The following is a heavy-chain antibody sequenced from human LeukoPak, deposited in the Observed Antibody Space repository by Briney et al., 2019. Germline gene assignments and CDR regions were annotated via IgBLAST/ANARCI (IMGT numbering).Heavy chain of an antibody. Sequence: GGSLRLSCAASGFTFSRYSMNWVRQAPGKGLEWVSSMSSSSSYIYYADSVKGRFTISRDNAKNSLYLQMNSLRAEDTAVYYCARLPVVPAAIIYYYYYYMDVWGKGTTVTVSS. CDR2: MSSSSSYI. CDR1: GFTFSRYS. D-gene: IGHD2-2*01. CDR3: ARLPVVPAAIIYYYYYYMDV. J-gene: IGHJ6*03. V-gene: IGHV3-21*01.